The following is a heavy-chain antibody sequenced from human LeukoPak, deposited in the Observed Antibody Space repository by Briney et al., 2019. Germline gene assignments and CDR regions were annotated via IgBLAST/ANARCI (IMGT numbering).Heavy chain of an antibody. Sequence: PGGSLRLSCAASGFTFSKYAMSWVRQAPGKGLEWVSTISESGDTTYDADSVKGRFTMSRDNPKNTLYLQMNGLRADDTAVYYCAKAVTMIVVVITFDYWGQGTLVTVSS. CDR3: AKAVTMIVVVITFDY. V-gene: IGHV3-23*01. CDR2: ISESGDTT. D-gene: IGHD3-22*01. CDR1: GFTFSKYA. J-gene: IGHJ4*02.